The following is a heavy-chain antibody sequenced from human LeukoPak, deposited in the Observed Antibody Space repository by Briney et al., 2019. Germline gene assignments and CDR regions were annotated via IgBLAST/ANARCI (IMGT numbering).Heavy chain of an antibody. Sequence: PGGSVRLACAASGFTFSSYAMSWVRQAPGKGLEWVSAISGSGGSTYYADSVKGRFTISRDNSKNTLYLQMHSLRAEDTAVYYCAKDRGGIVVVPAATLSDWGQGTLVTVSS. V-gene: IGHV3-23*01. D-gene: IGHD2-2*01. CDR3: AKDRGGIVVVPAATLSD. J-gene: IGHJ1*01. CDR1: GFTFSSYA. CDR2: ISGSGGST.